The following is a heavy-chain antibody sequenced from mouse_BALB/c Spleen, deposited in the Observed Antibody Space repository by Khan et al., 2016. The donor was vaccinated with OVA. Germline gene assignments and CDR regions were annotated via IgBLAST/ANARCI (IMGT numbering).Heavy chain of an antibody. CDR3: AGGYYRYDGYYAMDY. V-gene: IGHV2-6-4*01. Sequence: VELVESGPGLVAPSQSLSITCTVSGFSLSRYIINWVRQPPGKGLEWLGMIWGGGGTDYNSTLISRLSISKDNSKSQVFLKMNSLQTDDTAMYYCAGGYYRYDGYYAMDYWGQGTSVTVSS. CDR2: IWGGGGT. J-gene: IGHJ4*01. CDR1: GFSLSRYI. D-gene: IGHD2-14*01.